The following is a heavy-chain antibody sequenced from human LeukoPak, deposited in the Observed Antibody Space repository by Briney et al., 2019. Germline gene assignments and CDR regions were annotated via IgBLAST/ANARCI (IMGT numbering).Heavy chain of an antibody. J-gene: IGHJ3*02. CDR3: AKIYDYIWGGYRYTESFAFDI. Sequence: EPGGPLRLSCAASGFTFSTYAMSGVREAPGKGLEGVSAISASGGSTYYADSVKGRFSISRDNSKNTLFLQMNSLRAEDTAVYYCAKIYDYIWGGYRYTESFAFDIWGQGTMVTVSS. V-gene: IGHV3-23*01. D-gene: IGHD3-16*02. CDR2: ISASGGST. CDR1: GFTFSTYA.